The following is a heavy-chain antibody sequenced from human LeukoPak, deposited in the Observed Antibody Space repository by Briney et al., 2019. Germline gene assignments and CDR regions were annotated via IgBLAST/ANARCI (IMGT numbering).Heavy chain of an antibody. CDR1: GYSFTTYW. Sequence: RGESLKISCKGSGYSFTTYWISWVRQMPGKGLEWMGRIDPSDSYTKYSPSFQGLVTLSADKSISTAYLQWSSLVASDTAMYYCARLNYYGSGSYSHDYWGQGTLVTVSS. D-gene: IGHD3-10*01. V-gene: IGHV5-10-1*01. CDR3: ARLNYYGSGSYSHDY. J-gene: IGHJ4*02. CDR2: IDPSDSYT.